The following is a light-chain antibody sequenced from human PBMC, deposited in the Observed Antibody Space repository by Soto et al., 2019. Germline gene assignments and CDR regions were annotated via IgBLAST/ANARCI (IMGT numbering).Light chain of an antibody. CDR1: SSNIGNNY. J-gene: IGLJ3*02. Sequence: QSVLTQPPSVSAAPGQKVTISCSGSSSNIGNNYVSWYQQLPGTAPKLLIYENNKRPSGIPDRFSGSKSGTSATLGITGLETGDEADYYCGTWHSSLSSVVFGGGTMLTV. CDR2: ENN. V-gene: IGLV1-51*02. CDR3: GTWHSSLSSVV.